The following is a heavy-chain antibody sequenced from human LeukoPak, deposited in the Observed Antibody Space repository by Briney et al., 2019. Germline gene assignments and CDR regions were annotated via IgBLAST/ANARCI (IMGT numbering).Heavy chain of an antibody. V-gene: IGHV3-64D*09. Sequence: GGSLRLSCSASGFTFSSYAMHWVRQAPGKGLECVSAISGNGGNTYYADSLKGRFTISRDNSKSTLYLQMSSLRVEDTAVYYCVITSATGPLDYWGQGTLVTVSS. CDR2: ISGNGGNT. D-gene: IGHD6-6*01. J-gene: IGHJ4*02. CDR3: VITSATGPLDY. CDR1: GFTFSSYA.